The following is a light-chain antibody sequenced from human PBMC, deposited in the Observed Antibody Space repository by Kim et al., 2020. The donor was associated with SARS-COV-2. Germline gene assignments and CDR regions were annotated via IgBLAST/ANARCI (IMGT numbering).Light chain of an antibody. Sequence: EIVMTQSPATLSVSPGGRATLSCRVSQSVNVDLAWYQQKPGQAPRLLIYGASTRATGIPARFSGSGSGTEFTLTISSLQSEDFAIYYCQQYNNWPPFTFGPGTKVDIK. CDR1: QSVNVD. CDR2: GAS. V-gene: IGKV3D-15*01. J-gene: IGKJ3*01. CDR3: QQYNNWPPFT.